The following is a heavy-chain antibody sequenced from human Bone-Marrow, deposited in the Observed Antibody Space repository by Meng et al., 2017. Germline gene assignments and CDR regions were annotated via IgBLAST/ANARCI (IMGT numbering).Heavy chain of an antibody. J-gene: IGHJ5*02. CDR1: GGSVSSGSYY. D-gene: IGHD3-10*01. CDR3: AREVSPYYYGSGSENWFDP. Sequence: QVRRPGSGPGRGGPSETLSPPCTVSGGSVSSGSYYWSWIRQPPGKGLEWIGYIYYSGSTNYNPSLKSRVTISVDTSKNQFSLKLSSVTAADTAVYYCAREVSPYYYGSGSENWFDPWGQGTLVTVSS. V-gene: IGHV4-61*01. CDR2: IYYSGST.